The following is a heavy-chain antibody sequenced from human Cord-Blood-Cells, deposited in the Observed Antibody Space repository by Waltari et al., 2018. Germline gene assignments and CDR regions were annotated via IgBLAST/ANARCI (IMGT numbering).Heavy chain of an antibody. CDR1: GGTFSSYA. J-gene: IGHJ2*01. CDR2: IIPILGIA. Sequence: QVQLVQSGAEVKKPGSSVKVSCKASGGTFSSYATSWVRQPPGQGLEWMGGIIPILGIANYAQKFQGRVTITADESTSTAYMELSSLRSEDTAVYYCARDSGTGYWYFDLWGRGTLVTVSS. D-gene: IGHD3-10*01. V-gene: IGHV1-69*04. CDR3: ARDSGTGYWYFDL.